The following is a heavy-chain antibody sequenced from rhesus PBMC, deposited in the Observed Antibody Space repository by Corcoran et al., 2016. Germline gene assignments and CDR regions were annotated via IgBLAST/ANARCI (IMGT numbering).Heavy chain of an antibody. CDR2: RHGSGGDT. J-gene: IGHJ3*01. CDR1: GGDTTTNY. V-gene: IGHV4-160*01. Sequence: QVQLQESGPGQVKPTETLLLTCAGSGGDTTTNYWIWIRKSPGKGLEWIGRRHGSGGDTAHSPTLKSRVTISIDTSQNQLSLKLTSGTAADTAVYFCAKMVSSWNNPAFDFWGQGFRVTVSS. D-gene: IGHD1-20*01. CDR3: AKMVSSWNNPAFDF.